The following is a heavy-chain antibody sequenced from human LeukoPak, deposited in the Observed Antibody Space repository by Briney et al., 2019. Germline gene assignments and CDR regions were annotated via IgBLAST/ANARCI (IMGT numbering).Heavy chain of an antibody. J-gene: IGHJ2*01. D-gene: IGHD3-3*02. CDR1: GFTFSSYW. Sequence: GGSLRLSCAASGFTFSSYWMNWARQAPGKGLEWVASINHNGNVNYYVDSVKGRFTISRDNSKSTLYLQMNSLRAEDTAVYYCARDSTGYWYFDLWGRGTLVSVSS. CDR3: ARDSTGYWYFDL. V-gene: IGHV3-7*03. CDR2: INHNGNVN.